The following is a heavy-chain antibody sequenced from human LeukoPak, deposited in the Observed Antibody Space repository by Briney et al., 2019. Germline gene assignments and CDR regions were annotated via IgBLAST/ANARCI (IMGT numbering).Heavy chain of an antibody. J-gene: IGHJ4*02. CDR3: ARSKVTYYYDAGGYYYFDY. Sequence: SETLSLTCSVSGGSITGSYWSWIRQSPGKGLEWIGHIYYSGTTNYSPSLRSRVTISVDTPNKQFSLKLRSVTAADTAVYYCARSKVTYYYDAGGYYYFDYWGQGALVTVSS. CDR2: IYYSGTT. D-gene: IGHD3-22*01. V-gene: IGHV4-59*01. CDR1: GGSITGSY.